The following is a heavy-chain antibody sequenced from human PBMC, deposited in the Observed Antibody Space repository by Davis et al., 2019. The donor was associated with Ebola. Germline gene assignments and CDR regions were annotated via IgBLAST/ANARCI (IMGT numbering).Heavy chain of an antibody. J-gene: IGHJ4*02. Sequence: MPGGSLRLSCAVYGGSFSGYYWSWIRQPPGKGLEWIGEINHSGSTNYNPSLKSRVTISVDTSKNQFSLKLSSVTAADTAVYFCAKERRDTAMGLYYFDYWGQGTLVTVSS. CDR3: AKERRDTAMGLYYFDY. V-gene: IGHV4-34*01. CDR1: GGSFSGYY. D-gene: IGHD5-18*01. CDR2: INHSGST.